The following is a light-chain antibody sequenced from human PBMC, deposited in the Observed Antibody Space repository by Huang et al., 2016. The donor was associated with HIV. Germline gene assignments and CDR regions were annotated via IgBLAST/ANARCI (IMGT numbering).Light chain of an antibody. CDR3: HQSSSYGGT. V-gene: IGKV6-21*02. J-gene: IGKJ1*01. CDR1: QSIGSS. CDR2: YAS. Sequence: IVLTQSPVFKSVTPKEKVTITCRASQSIGSSVHWYQQKPDQSPKLLINYASQSISGVPSRLGGSGAGTEFTLSNDSLEAEDAATYFCHQSSSYGGTFGQGTKVEIK.